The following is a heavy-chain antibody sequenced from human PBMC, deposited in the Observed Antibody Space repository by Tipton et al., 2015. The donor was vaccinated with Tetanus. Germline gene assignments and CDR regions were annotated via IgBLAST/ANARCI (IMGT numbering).Heavy chain of an antibody. CDR3: ARDRDNGDSSSWSSRVGVFDP. V-gene: IGHV4-61*01. D-gene: IGHD6-13*01. Sequence: TLSLTCTVSGGSISSSSYYWGWIRQPPGKGLEWIGYIYYSGSTNYNPSLKSRVTISVDTSKNQFSLKLSSVTAADTAVYYCARDRDNGDSSSWSSRVGVFDPWGQGTLVTVSS. J-gene: IGHJ5*02. CDR2: IYYSGST. CDR1: GGSISSSSYY.